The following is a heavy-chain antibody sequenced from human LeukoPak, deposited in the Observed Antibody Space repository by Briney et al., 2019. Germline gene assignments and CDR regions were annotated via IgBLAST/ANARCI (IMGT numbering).Heavy chain of an antibody. CDR2: MNPNSGNT. Sequence: GASVKVSCKASGYTFTSYDINWVRQATGQGLEWMGWMNPNSGNTGYAQKFQGRVTITRNTSISTAYMELSSLRSEDTAVYYCARGPPYCSSTSPQCSNWFDPWGQGTLVTVSS. CDR3: ARGPPYCSSTSPQCSNWFDP. V-gene: IGHV1-8*01. D-gene: IGHD2-2*01. CDR1: GYTFTSYD. J-gene: IGHJ5*02.